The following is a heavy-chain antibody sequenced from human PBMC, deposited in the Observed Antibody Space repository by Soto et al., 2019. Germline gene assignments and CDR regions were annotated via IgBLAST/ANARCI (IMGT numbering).Heavy chain of an antibody. V-gene: IGHV3-53*01. Sequence: EVQLVESGGGLIQPGGSLKLSCAASGFTVGNNYMSWVRQAPGKGLEWVSLIYGTGTTKYADSVKGRFTVSRDNAKHTLYLQMNSMRAEDTAVYYCAKDGRGSGSHYNSFGYWGQGTLVTVSS. CDR3: AKDGRGSGSHYNSFGY. CDR2: IYGTGTT. CDR1: GFTVGNNY. D-gene: IGHD3-10*01. J-gene: IGHJ4*02.